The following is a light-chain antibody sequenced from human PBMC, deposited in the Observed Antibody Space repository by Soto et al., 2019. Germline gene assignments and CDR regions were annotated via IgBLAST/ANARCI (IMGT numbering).Light chain of an antibody. J-gene: IGKJ4*01. CDR1: QSISSY. Sequence: IQMTQSPCSLSASVGDRVTITCRASQSISSYLNWYQQKPGKAPKLLIYAASSLQSGVPSRFSGSGSGTDFTLTISSLQPEDFATYYCQQSYSTPLTFGGGTKVDI. CDR2: AAS. V-gene: IGKV1-39*01. CDR3: QQSYSTPLT.